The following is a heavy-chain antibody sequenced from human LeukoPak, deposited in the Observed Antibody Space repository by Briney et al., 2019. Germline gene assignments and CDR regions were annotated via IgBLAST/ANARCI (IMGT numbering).Heavy chain of an antibody. V-gene: IGHV3-7*01. J-gene: IGHJ4*02. Sequence: GSLRLSCAASGFTFSNYWMSWVRQAPGKGLEWVANIKQDGSEKYYVDSVEGRFTISRDNAKNSLYLQMNSLRAEDTAVYYCARTLGSSSTSSALDSWGQGTLVTVSS. CDR3: ARTLGSSSTSSALDS. D-gene: IGHD2-2*01. CDR2: IKQDGSEK. CDR1: GFTFSNYW.